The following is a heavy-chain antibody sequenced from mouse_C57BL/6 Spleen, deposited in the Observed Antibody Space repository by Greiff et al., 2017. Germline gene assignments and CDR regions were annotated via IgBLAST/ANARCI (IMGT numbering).Heavy chain of an antibody. CDR3: ARGSEY. CDR1: GYTFTSYW. CDR2: IDPSDSFT. Sequence: VQLQQPGAELVMPGASVKLSCKASGYTFTSYWMHWVKQRPGQGLEWIGEIDPSDSFTNYNQKFKGKSTLTVDKSSSTAYMQLSSLTSEDSAVYYCARGSEYWGQGTTLTVSS. V-gene: IGHV1-69*01. J-gene: IGHJ2*01.